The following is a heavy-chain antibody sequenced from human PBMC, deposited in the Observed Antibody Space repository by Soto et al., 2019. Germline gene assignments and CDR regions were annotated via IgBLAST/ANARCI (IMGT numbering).Heavy chain of an antibody. CDR1: GFSFDTYN. Sequence: DVQLEESGGGLIQPGGSLRLSCAASGFSFDTYNMNWVRQAPGKGLEWVSSISSGRPDIFYADSVRGRFTISRDDAKKSLFLQMNSLRADDTAVYYCARDHLGIAAGDFDLWGQGTLVTVSS. D-gene: IGHD6-19*01. J-gene: IGHJ4*02. CDR3: ARDHLGIAAGDFDL. CDR2: ISSGRPDI. V-gene: IGHV3-21*02.